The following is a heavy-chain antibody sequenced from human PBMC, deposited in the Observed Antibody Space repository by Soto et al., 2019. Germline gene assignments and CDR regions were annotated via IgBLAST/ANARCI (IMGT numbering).Heavy chain of an antibody. Sequence: PTISCRVYGYSFTSYSFGWVRQMPGKGLEWMGIIYPGDSDTRYSPSFQGQVTISADKSISTAYLQWSSLKASDTAMYYWATSYAFYYGMDVWGQGTTVTVSS. CDR3: ATSYAFYYGMDV. V-gene: IGHV5-51*01. CDR1: GYSFTSYS. CDR2: IYPGDSDT. D-gene: IGHD2-2*01. J-gene: IGHJ6*02.